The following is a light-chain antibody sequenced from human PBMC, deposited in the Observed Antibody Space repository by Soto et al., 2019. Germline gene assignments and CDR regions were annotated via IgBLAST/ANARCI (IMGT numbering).Light chain of an antibody. Sequence: QSVLTQPPSVSGAPGQRVTISCTGSSSNIGAGYDVHWYQQLPGTAPKLLIYGGNKRPSGVPDRFSGSKSGTSASLAITGLQAEDEADYYCQSYDSSLSGSVVFGGGTQLTVL. CDR2: GGN. J-gene: IGLJ2*01. V-gene: IGLV1-40*01. CDR1: SSNIGAGYD. CDR3: QSYDSSLSGSVV.